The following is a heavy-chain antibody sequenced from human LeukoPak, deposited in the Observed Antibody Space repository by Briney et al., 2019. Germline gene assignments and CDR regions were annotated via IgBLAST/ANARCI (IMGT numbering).Heavy chain of an antibody. D-gene: IGHD5-12*01. J-gene: IGHJ4*02. Sequence: ASVKVSCKASGYTFTGYYMHWVRQAPGQGLEWMGWINPNSGGTNYAQKFQGRVTMTRDTSISTAYMELSRLRSDDTAVYYCAREEDIAPMGFDYWGQGTLVTVSS. CDR2: INPNSGGT. V-gene: IGHV1-2*02. CDR3: AREEDIAPMGFDY. CDR1: GYTFTGYY.